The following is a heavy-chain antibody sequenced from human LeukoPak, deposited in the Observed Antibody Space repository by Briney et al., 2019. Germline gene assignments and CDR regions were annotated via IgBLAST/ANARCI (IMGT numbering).Heavy chain of an antibody. CDR2: IKQDGSGK. Sequence: GGPLRLSCAASGFNFSNYWMSWVRQAPGKGLEWVANIKQDGSGKYYVDSVKGRFTTSRDNANDSLHLQMNRLRVEDTAVYYCARGGTAGSFAYWGQGTLVSVSS. CDR3: ARGGTAGSFAY. J-gene: IGHJ4*02. CDR1: GFNFSNYW. V-gene: IGHV3-7*01. D-gene: IGHD2-15*01.